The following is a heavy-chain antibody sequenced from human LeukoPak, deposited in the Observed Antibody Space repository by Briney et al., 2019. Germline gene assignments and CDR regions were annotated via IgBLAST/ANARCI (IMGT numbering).Heavy chain of an antibody. D-gene: IGHD3-3*01. CDR3: ARGRPIFGVVTPLDY. CDR1: GGSISSYY. V-gene: IGHV4-59*12. J-gene: IGHJ4*02. Sequence: SETLSLTCTVSGGSISSYYWSWIRQPPGKGLEWIGYIYYSGSTNYNPSLKSRVTISVDTSKNQFSLKLSSVTAADTAVYYCARGRPIFGVVTPLDYWGQGTLVTVSS. CDR2: IYYSGST.